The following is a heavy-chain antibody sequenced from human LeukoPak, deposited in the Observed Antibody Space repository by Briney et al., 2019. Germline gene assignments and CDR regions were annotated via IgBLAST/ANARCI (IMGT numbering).Heavy chain of an antibody. CDR2: ISSSSSHT. J-gene: IGHJ4*02. V-gene: IGHV3-11*06. CDR3: ARRGDTSGYYYFDY. CDR1: GFTFSDYY. D-gene: IGHD3-22*01. Sequence: PGGSLRLSCAASGFTFSDYYMSWIRQAPGKGLEWVSYISSSSSHTKYADAVKGRFTISRDNAKNSLYLQVNSLRAEDTAVYYCARRGDTSGYYYFDYWGQGTLVTVSS.